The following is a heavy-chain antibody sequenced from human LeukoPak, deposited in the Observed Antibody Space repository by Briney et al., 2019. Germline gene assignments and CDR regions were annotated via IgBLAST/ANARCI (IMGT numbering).Heavy chain of an antibody. J-gene: IGHJ4*02. V-gene: IGHV1-24*01. D-gene: IGHD6-19*01. CDR1: GYTLTGFS. CDR3: ATDLSVAGPVNFDF. CDR2: IDREDGES. Sequence: ASVKVSCKVSGYTLTGFSMHWVRQVPGKGLEWMGGIDREDGESMSAQKFQGRLTMTEDTSIDTGYMYLSSLRSEDTAVYYCATDLSVAGPVNFDFWGQGTLVTVSS.